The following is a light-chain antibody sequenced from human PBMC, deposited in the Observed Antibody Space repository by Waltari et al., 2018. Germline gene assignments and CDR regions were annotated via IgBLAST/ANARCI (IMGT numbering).Light chain of an antibody. V-gene: IGKV3-20*01. Sequence: EIVLTQSPGTLALSPGERATLSCRAGQSVGRALAWYQQKPGQAPRLLIYDASSRTTGIPDRFRGSGSGTDFSLTISRVEPEDFAVYYCQMYVRLPVTFGQGTKVEVK. CDR1: QSVGRA. CDR3: QMYVRLPVT. J-gene: IGKJ1*01. CDR2: DAS.